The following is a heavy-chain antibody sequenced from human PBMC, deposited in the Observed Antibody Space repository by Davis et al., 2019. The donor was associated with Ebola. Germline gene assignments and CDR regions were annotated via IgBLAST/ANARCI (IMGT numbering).Heavy chain of an antibody. CDR3: AREEGLLNYFDY. CDR2: ISGYNGNT. CDR1: GYTFTSYG. V-gene: IGHV1-18*01. Sequence: ASVKVSCKASGYTFTSYGISWVRQAPGQGLEWMGWISGYNGNTNYAQKLQGRVTMTTDTSTSTAYMELSSLRSEDTAVYYCAREEGLLNYFDYWGQGTLVTVSS. J-gene: IGHJ4*02. D-gene: IGHD1-26*01.